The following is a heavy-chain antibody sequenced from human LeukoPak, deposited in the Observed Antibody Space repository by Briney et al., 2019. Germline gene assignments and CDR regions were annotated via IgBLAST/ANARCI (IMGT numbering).Heavy chain of an antibody. J-gene: IGHJ4*02. D-gene: IGHD4-23*01. CDR2: IYYSGST. Sequence: PSETLSLTCTVSGGSVSSGSYYWSWIRQPPGKGLEWIGYIYYSGSTYYNPSLKSRVTISIDTSKNQFSLKLSSVTAADTAVYYCARDLEGYGGPFDYWGQGTLVTVSS. CDR3: ARDLEGYGGPFDY. CDR1: GGSVSSGSYY. V-gene: IGHV4-61*01.